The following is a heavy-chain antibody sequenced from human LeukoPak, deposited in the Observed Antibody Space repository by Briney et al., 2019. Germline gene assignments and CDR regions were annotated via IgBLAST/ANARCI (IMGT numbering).Heavy chain of an antibody. CDR1: GFTFSSYW. Sequence: GGSLRLSCAASGFTFSSYWMHWVRQAPGRGLVWVSRINSDGSNTNYADSVTGRFTISRDNSQNTLYLQMNSLRVEDTATYYCAREIGGGHHYFEHWGQGTVVTVSS. CDR3: AREIGGGHHYFEH. J-gene: IGHJ4*02. D-gene: IGHD1-26*01. CDR2: INSDGSNT. V-gene: IGHV3-74*01.